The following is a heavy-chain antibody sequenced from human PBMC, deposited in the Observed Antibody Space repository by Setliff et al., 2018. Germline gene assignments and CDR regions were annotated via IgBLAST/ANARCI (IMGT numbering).Heavy chain of an antibody. Sequence: ASVKVSCKASGYTFRNYAFAWVRRAPGQGLEWVGWISVYNGDTNYAQKFQGRVTLTTDTSTSTAYMELGSLTSDDSAFYYCARAPSVELVTIRTNSWFTYWGQGTLVTVSS. CDR1: GYTFRNYA. CDR2: ISVYNGDT. J-gene: IGHJ4*02. D-gene: IGHD5-18*01. V-gene: IGHV1-18*01. CDR3: ARAPSVELVTIRTNSWFTY.